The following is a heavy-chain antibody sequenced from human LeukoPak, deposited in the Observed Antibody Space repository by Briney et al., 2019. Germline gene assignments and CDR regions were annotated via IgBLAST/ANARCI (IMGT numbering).Heavy chain of an antibody. J-gene: IGHJ4*02. CDR1: GGSISSSSYY. V-gene: IGHV4-39*07. Sequence: PSETLSLTCTVSGGSISSSSYYWGWIRQPPGKGLEWIGSIYYSGSTYYNPSLKSRVTISVDTSKNQFSLKLSSVTAADTAVYYCARDPIVVGATHYYFDYWGQGTLVTVSS. D-gene: IGHD1-26*01. CDR3: ARDPIVVGATHYYFDY. CDR2: IYYSGST.